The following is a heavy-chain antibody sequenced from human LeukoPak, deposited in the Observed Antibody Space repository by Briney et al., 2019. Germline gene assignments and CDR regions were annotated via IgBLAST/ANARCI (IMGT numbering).Heavy chain of an antibody. CDR1: GYTFTGYY. V-gene: IGHV1-2*02. CDR3: STNEGA. D-gene: IGHD1-26*01. J-gene: IGHJ1*01. CDR2: IDPINGGT. Sequence: GASVKVSCKASGYTFTGYYMHWVRQAPGQGLEWMGFIDPINGGTNYAQKFQGSVTLTRDTSISTAYMELSSLRSADTGVYHWSTNEGAWAQGTLVTVSS.